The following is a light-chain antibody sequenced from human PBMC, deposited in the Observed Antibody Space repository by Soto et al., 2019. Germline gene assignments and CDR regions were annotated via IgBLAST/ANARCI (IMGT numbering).Light chain of an antibody. CDR1: QDIKNY. Sequence: IQLTQSPSSLSASVGDRVSITCRASQDIKNYLSWYQQKQGKAPKRLISGTFTLQSGVPSRFNGSGSGTEFTLTISRRQPEDFASDYCQHLNYYPPFTFGHGTKVDLE. J-gene: IGKJ3*01. V-gene: IGKV1-9*01. CDR3: QHLNYYPPFT. CDR2: GTF.